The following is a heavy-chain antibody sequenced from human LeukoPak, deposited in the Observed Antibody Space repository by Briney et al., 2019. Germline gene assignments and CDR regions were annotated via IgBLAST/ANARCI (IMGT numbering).Heavy chain of an antibody. Sequence: SETLSLTCAVYCGSFRGYYWSWIRQPPGKGLEWIGGINHSGSTNYNPSLKSRVTISVDTSKNQFSLKLSSVTAADTAVYYCARRHDSSGYYRHLLDYWGQGTLVTVSS. CDR2: INHSGST. J-gene: IGHJ4*02. D-gene: IGHD3-22*01. V-gene: IGHV4-34*01. CDR3: ARRHDSSGYYRHLLDY. CDR1: CGSFRGYY.